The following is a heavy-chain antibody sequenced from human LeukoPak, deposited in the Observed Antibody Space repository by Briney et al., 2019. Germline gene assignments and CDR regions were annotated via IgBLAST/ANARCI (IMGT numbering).Heavy chain of an antibody. CDR1: GFTFGDYA. CDR2: IRSKAYGGTT. J-gene: IGHJ4*02. V-gene: IGHV3-49*04. D-gene: IGHD6-19*01. Sequence: GGSLRLSCTASGFTFGDYAMSWVRQAPGKGLEWVGFIRSKAYGGTTEYAASVKGRFTISRDDSKSIAYLQMNSLKTEDTAVYYCTRESVAGTPGYFDYWGQGTLVTVSS. CDR3: TRESVAGTPGYFDY.